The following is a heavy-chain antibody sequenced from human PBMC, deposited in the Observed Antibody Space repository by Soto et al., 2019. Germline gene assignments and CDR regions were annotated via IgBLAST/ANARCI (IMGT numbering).Heavy chain of an antibody. CDR2: IRGSGGET. D-gene: IGHD2-21*01. J-gene: IGHJ4*02. V-gene: IGHV3-23*01. CDR3: AQDRGWGVVSPSHDY. CDR1: GFTFRNFV. Sequence: EVQLLESGGGLVQPGGSLRVSCAASGFTFRNFVMSWVRQVPGKGLEWVSAIRGSGGETFYADSVKGRFTISRDNSRNTLYLQMNSLRDEDTALYFCAQDRGWGVVSPSHDYWGRGTLVTVSS.